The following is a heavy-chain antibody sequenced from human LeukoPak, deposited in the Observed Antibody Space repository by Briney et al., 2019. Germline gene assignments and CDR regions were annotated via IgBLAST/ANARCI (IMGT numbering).Heavy chain of an antibody. V-gene: IGHV1-2*02. Sequence: ASVKVSCKASGYTFTGYYMHWVRQAPGQGLEWVGWINPNSGGTNYAQKFQGRVTMTRDTSISTAYMELSRLRSDDAAVYYCAAGDYDILTGYPSPEDYWGQGTLVTVSS. D-gene: IGHD3-9*01. CDR1: GYTFTGYY. J-gene: IGHJ4*02. CDR3: AAGDYDILTGYPSPEDY. CDR2: INPNSGGT.